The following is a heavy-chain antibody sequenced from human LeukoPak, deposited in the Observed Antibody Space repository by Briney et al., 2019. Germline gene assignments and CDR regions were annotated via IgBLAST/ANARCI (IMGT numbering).Heavy chain of an antibody. D-gene: IGHD3-3*01. V-gene: IGHV1-69*05. CDR2: IIPIFGTA. CDR1: GGTFSSYA. CDR3: ARGIGDFWRGCYFDY. J-gene: IGHJ4*02. Sequence: SVKVSCKASGGTFSSYAISWVRRAPGQGLEWMGRIIPIFGTANYAQKFQGRVTITTDESTSTAYMELSSLRSEDTAVYYCARGIGDFWRGCYFDYWGQGTLVTVSS.